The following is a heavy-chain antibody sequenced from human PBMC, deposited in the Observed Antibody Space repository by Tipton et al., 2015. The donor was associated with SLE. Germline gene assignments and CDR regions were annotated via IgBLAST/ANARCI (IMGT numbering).Heavy chain of an antibody. CDR3: ARDERDNWNYKAFDP. D-gene: IGHD1-7*01. J-gene: IGHJ5*02. CDR1: GGSVSSGSYY. Sequence: LRLSCTVSGGSVSSGSYYWAWIRQPPGKGLEWIGSIYYSGSTYYNPSLKSRVTISVGTSEYQFSLKLSSVTAADTAVYYCARDERDNWNYKAFDPWGQGTLVTVSS. V-gene: IGHV4-39*07. CDR2: IYYSGST.